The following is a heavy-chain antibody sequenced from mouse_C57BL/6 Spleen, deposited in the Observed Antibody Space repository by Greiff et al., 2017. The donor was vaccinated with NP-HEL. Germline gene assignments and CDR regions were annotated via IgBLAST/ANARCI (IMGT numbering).Heavy chain of an antibody. V-gene: IGHV1-4*01. CDR1: GYTFTSYT. D-gene: IGHD2-5*01. CDR3: ERSAYYSNYVFDV. J-gene: IGHJ1*03. Sequence: QVQLQQSGAELARPGASVKMSCKASGYTFTSYTMHWVKQRPGQGLEWIGYINPSSGYTKYNQKFKDKATLTADKSSSTAYMQMSSLTSEDSAVYYCERSAYYSNYVFDVWGTGTTVTVSS. CDR2: INPSSGYT.